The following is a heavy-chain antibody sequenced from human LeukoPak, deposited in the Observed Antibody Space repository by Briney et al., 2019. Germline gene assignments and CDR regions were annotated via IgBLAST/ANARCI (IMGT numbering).Heavy chain of an antibody. J-gene: IGHJ4*02. CDR2: IWYDGSNK. CDR3: ARAGYCSGGSCYGKDY. Sequence: GRSLRLSCAASGFTFSSYGMHWVRQAPGKGLEWVAVIWYDGSNKYYADSVKGRFTISRDNPKNTLYLQMISLRDEDTAVYYCARAGYCSGGSCYGKDYWGQGTLVTV. V-gene: IGHV3-33*01. D-gene: IGHD2-15*01. CDR1: GFTFSSYG.